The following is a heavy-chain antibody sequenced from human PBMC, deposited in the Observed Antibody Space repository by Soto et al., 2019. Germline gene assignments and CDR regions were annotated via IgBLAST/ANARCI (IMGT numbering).Heavy chain of an antibody. CDR3: VRHQGGTTYDS. D-gene: IGHD1-7*01. V-gene: IGHV4-61*01. CDR1: GGTFSSANYY. Sequence: QVQLQESGPGLVKPSETLSLTCTVSGGTFSSANYYWSWIRQPPGKGLEWIGYAHYSGSTNYSPSLKGRVTMSVDTSQNQFSLTLSSVNAADTAVYYCVRHQGGTTYDSWGQGALVTVSS. CDR2: AHYSGST. J-gene: IGHJ4*02.